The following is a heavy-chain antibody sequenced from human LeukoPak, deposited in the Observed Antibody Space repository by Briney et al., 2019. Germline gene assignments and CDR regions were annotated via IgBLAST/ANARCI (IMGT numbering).Heavy chain of an antibody. D-gene: IGHD6-13*01. Sequence: GGSLRLSCAASGFTFSSNAMSWVRQAPGKGLEWVSNIKQDGSEKYYVDSVKGRFTISRDNAKNSLYLQMNSLRAEDTAVYYCARGLAAAAIRPDAFDIWGQGTMVTVSS. CDR2: IKQDGSEK. CDR1: GFTFSSNA. V-gene: IGHV3-7*01. CDR3: ARGLAAAAIRPDAFDI. J-gene: IGHJ3*02.